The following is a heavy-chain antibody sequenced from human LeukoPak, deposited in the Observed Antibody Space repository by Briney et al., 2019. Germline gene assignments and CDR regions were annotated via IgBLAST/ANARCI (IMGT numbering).Heavy chain of an antibody. J-gene: IGHJ5*02. D-gene: IGHD6-19*01. CDR2: IYYSGST. CDR1: AGSISSSY. V-gene: IGHV4-59*01. CDR3: ARDSSGLNWFDP. Sequence: SETLSLTSTLAAGSISSSYCSWIRQPPGKGLEWIGYIYYSGSTNYNPSLKSRVTISVDTSKNQFSLKLSSVTAADTAVYYCARDSSGLNWFDPWGQGTLVTVSS.